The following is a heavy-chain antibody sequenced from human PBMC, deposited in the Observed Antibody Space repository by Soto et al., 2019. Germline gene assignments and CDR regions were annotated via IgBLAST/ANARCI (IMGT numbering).Heavy chain of an antibody. CDR2: VYYRGTT. CDR1: GGSINSANYY. V-gene: IGHV4-39*01. J-gene: IGHJ4*02. Sequence: SETLSLTCTVSGGSINSANYYWGWIRQPPGKGLEWIGNVYYRGTTYYNPSLKGRVTISVDTSKNQFSLKLSSVTAADSAVFFCVRHQRYSSGWYIDYWGQGTPVTVSS. CDR3: VRHQRYSSGWYIDY. D-gene: IGHD6-19*01.